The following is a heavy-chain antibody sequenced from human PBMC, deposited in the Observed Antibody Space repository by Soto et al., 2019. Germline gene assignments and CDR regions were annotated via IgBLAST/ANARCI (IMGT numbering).Heavy chain of an antibody. J-gene: IGHJ6*02. CDR2: IYPGDSDT. Sequence: PGESLKISCKGSGYSFTSYWIGWVRQVPGKGLEWMGIIYPGDSDTRYSPSFQGQVTISADKSISTAYLQWSSLKASDTAMYYCARHADVVVPAAPSGYYYYGMDVWGQGTTVTVSS. CDR1: GYSFTSYW. D-gene: IGHD2-2*01. CDR3: ARHADVVVPAAPSGYYYYGMDV. V-gene: IGHV5-51*01.